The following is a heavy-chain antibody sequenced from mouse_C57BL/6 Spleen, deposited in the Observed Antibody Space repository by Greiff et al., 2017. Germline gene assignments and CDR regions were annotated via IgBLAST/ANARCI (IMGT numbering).Heavy chain of an antibody. V-gene: IGHV1-55*01. J-gene: IGHJ1*03. D-gene: IGHD1-1*01. CDR3: ARDYDGSSYASYWYFDV. CDR1: GYTFTSYW. CDR2: IYPGSGSP. Sequence: QVQLQQPGAELVKPGASVKMSCKASGYTFTSYWITWVKQRPGQGLEWIGNIYPGSGSPNYNEKFKSKATLTVDTSSSTAYMQLSSLSAEDSAVYYGARDYDGSSYASYWYFDVWGTGTTVTVSS.